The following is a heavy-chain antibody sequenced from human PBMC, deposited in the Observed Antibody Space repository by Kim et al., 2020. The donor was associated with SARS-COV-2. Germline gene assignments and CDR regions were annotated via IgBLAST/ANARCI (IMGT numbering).Heavy chain of an antibody. CDR1: GYSFTSYW. J-gene: IGHJ4*02. Sequence: GESLKISCKGSGYSFTSYWISWVRQMPGKGLEWMGRIDPSDSYTNYSPSFQGHVTISADKSISTAYLQWSSLKASDTAMYYCARTGTVGYSIAAAGADHDSNWGQGTLVTVSS. CDR2: IDPSDSYT. CDR3: ARTGTVGYSIAAAGADHDSN. D-gene: IGHD6-13*01. V-gene: IGHV5-10-1*01.